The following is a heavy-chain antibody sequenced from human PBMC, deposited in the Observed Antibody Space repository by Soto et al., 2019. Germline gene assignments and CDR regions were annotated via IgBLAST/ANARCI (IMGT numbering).Heavy chain of an antibody. J-gene: IGHJ5*02. Sequence: QLHLRESGPGLVKPSETLSLTCTVSGGSITSSSYYWGWIRQPPGKGLEWIGSIYYSGSTYYNPSLKSGFTISVTTSKNQFSLKLSSVTAADTAVYYCATQEVGGSYVYTFDPWGQGTLVTVSS. CDR3: ATQEVGGSYVYTFDP. D-gene: IGHD1-26*01. CDR2: IYYSGST. CDR1: GGSITSSSYY. V-gene: IGHV4-39*01.